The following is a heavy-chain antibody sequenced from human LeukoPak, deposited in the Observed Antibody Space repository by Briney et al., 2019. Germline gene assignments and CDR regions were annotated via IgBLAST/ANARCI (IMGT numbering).Heavy chain of an antibody. CDR3: ARDRSAYYYDSSGYYSPDYFDY. CDR2: INWNGGST. D-gene: IGHD3-22*01. V-gene: IGHV3-20*04. Sequence: PGGFLRLSCAASGFTFDDYGMSWVRQAPGKGLEWVSGINWNGGSTGYADSVKGRFTISRDNAKNSLYLQMNSLRAEDTALYYCARDRSAYYYDSSGYYSPDYFDYWGQGTLVTVSS. J-gene: IGHJ4*02. CDR1: GFTFDDYG.